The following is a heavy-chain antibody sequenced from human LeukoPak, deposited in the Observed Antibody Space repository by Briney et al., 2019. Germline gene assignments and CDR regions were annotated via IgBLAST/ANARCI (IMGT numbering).Heavy chain of an antibody. CDR3: AKGHFGAGHY. D-gene: IGHD3-3*01. CDR1: GFTFSSYW. Sequence: GGSLRLSCAASGFTFSSYWMHWVRQAPGKGLVWVSRTNSDGSSTIYADSVKGRFTISRDNSKNSLYLHMNSLRNEDTALYYCAKGHFGAGHYWGQGTLVTVSS. V-gene: IGHV3-74*01. J-gene: IGHJ4*02. CDR2: TNSDGSST.